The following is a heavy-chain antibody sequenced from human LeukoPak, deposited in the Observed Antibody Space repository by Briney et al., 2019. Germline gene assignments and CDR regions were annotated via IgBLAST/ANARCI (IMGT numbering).Heavy chain of an antibody. D-gene: IGHD2-2*01. CDR2: INPNSGGT. J-gene: IGHJ6*02. CDR3: ASRYCSSTSCKRTSAYYYYGMDV. Sequence: ASVKVSCKASGYTFTGYYMHWVRQAPGQGLEWMGWINPNSGGTNHAQKFQGRVTMTRDTSISTAYMELSRLRSDDTAVYYCASRYCSSTSCKRTSAYYYYGMDVWGQGTTVTVSS. V-gene: IGHV1-2*02. CDR1: GYTFTGYY.